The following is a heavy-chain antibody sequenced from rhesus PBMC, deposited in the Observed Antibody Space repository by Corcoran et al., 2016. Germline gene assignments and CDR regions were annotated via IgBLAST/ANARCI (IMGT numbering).Heavy chain of an antibody. Sequence: QVQLQESGPGVVKPSETLSLTCAVSGGSISDSYRWSWIRQPPGKGLEGIGYIYGSSTSTTFTPSLKIRVTISKATSKNHFSLKLSSVTAADTAVYYCARGNYYDSAYFFDYWGQGVLVTVSS. CDR1: GGSISDSYR. J-gene: IGHJ4*01. V-gene: IGHV4S10*01. CDR3: ARGNYYDSAYFFDY. CDR2: IYGSSTST. D-gene: IGHD3-28*01.